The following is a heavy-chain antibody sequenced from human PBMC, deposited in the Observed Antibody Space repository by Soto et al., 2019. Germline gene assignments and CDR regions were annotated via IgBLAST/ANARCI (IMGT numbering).Heavy chain of an antibody. V-gene: IGHV5-10-1*04. J-gene: IGHJ6*02. Sequence: PGASLKISCKGSGYSFTSYLISWVRQMPGKGLEWMGRIDPSDAYTNYSPSFHGQVTISTDKSISAAYVQWSSLKASDTAMYYCARQEGATVLFYYVLDVWGQGTTGHRLL. CDR1: GYSFTSYL. D-gene: IGHD1-26*01. CDR3: ARQEGATVLFYYVLDV. CDR2: IDPSDAYT.